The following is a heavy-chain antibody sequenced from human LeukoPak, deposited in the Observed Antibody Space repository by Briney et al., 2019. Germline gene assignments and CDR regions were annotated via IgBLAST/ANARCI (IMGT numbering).Heavy chain of an antibody. Sequence: SGRSLRLSCAASGSTFRKSWMGWVRQAAGKGREWVANTKPDGSAEYYADSVRGRFTTSRDNANNLLYLQMNRLRAEDTAVYYSARDGGLNTTFDYWGQGTLVTVSS. D-gene: IGHD2-15*01. CDR1: GSTFRKSW. V-gene: IGHV3-7*01. CDR3: ARDGGLNTTFDY. J-gene: IGHJ4*02. CDR2: TKPDGSAE.